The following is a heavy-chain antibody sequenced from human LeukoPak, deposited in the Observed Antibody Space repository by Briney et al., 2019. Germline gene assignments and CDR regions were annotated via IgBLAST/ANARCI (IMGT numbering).Heavy chain of an antibody. CDR1: GYSISSGYY. CDR2: IYHSGST. CDR3: ARDPVADYYYYMDV. D-gene: IGHD6-19*01. J-gene: IGHJ6*03. Sequence: SETLSLTCTVSGYSISSGYYWGWIRQPPGKGLEWIGSIYHSGSTNYNPSLKSRVTISVDMSKNQVSLKLSSVTAADTAVYYCARDPVADYYYYMDVWGKGTTVTVSS. V-gene: IGHV4-38-2*02.